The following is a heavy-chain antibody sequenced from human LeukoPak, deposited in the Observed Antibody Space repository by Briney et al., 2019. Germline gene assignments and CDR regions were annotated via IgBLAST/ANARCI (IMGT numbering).Heavy chain of an antibody. J-gene: IGHJ6*03. CDR1: GGSNSSYY. CDR3: ARGGWDLYYMDV. CDR2: IYYSGST. Sequence: SETLSLTCTVSGGSNSSYYWSWIRQPPGKGLEWIGYIYYSGSTNYNPSLKSRVTISVDTSKNQFSLKLSSVTAADTAVYYCARGGWDLYYMDVWGKGTTVTVSS. V-gene: IGHV4-59*08. D-gene: IGHD6-19*01.